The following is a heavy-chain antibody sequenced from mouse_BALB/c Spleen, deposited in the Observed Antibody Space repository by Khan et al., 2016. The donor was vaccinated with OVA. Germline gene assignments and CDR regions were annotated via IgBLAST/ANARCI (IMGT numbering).Heavy chain of an antibody. D-gene: IGHD1-1*01. Sequence: QVQLKQSGAELAKPGASVKMSCKASGYTFTNYWMHWVKQRPGQGLEWIGYINPSTGYTEYNQKFKDKATLTADKSSSTAYMQLSSLTSEDSAVFCCGRHGSSSAWFTYWGQGTLVTVSA. CDR3: GRHGSSSAWFTY. V-gene: IGHV1-7*01. CDR2: INPSTGYT. J-gene: IGHJ3*01. CDR1: GYTFTNYW.